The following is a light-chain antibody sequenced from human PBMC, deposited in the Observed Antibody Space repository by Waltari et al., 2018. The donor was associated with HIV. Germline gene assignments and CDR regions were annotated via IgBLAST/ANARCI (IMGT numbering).Light chain of an antibody. CDR3: QQSYSTPLVT. Sequence: DIQMTQSPSSLSASVGDRVTLTCRASQSISSYLNWYQQKPGKAPKLLIYAASSLQSGVPSRFSGIGSGTDFTLTISSLQPEDFATYYCQQSYSTPLVTFGGGTNVEIK. V-gene: IGKV1-39*01. J-gene: IGKJ4*01. CDR1: QSISSY. CDR2: AAS.